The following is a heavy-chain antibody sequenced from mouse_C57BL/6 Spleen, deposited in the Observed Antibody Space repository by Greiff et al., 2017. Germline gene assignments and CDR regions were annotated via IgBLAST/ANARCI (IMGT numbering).Heavy chain of an antibody. CDR3: ARRAYYGSSSYWYFDV. V-gene: IGHV5-17*01. Sequence: EVQVVESGGGLVKPGGSLKLSCAASGFTFSDYGMHWVRQAPEKGLEWVAYISSGSSTIYYADTVKGRFTISRDNAKNTLFLQMTSLRSEDTAMYYCARRAYYGSSSYWYFDVWGTGTTVTVSS. J-gene: IGHJ1*03. CDR2: ISSGSSTI. CDR1: GFTFSDYG. D-gene: IGHD1-1*01.